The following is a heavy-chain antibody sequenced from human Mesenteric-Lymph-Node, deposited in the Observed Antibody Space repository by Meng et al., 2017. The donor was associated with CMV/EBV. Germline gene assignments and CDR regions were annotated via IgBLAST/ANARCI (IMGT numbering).Heavy chain of an antibody. J-gene: IGHJ4*02. V-gene: IGHV3-7*03. CDR2: IKQDGSEK. CDR1: GFTFSSYW. CDR3: AARRPDAASSGPATTFF. D-gene: IGHD2/OR15-2a*01. Sequence: GGSLRLSCAASGFTFSSYWMSWVRQAPGKGLEWVANIKQDGSEKYYVDSVKGRFTISRDNAKNTLYLQMSSLRAEDTAVYYCAARRPDAASSGPATTFFWGQGTLVTVSS.